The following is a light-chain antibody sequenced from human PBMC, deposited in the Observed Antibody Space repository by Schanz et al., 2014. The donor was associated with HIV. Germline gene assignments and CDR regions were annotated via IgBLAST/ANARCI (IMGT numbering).Light chain of an antibody. CDR1: SSDVGGYNY. J-gene: IGLJ2*01. CDR3: SSYEGIHNWV. V-gene: IGLV2-8*01. Sequence: QSALTQPPSASGSPGQSVTISCTGTSSDVGGYNYVSWYQHHPGKAPKLLISEVNKRPSGVPDRFSGSKSGNTASLTVSGLQAEDEADYYCSSYEGIHNWVFGGGTKLNVL. CDR2: EVN.